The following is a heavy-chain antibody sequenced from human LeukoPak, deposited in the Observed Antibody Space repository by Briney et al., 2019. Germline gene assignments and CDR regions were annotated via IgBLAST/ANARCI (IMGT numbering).Heavy chain of an antibody. CDR3: ARQDIAAANGFDP. D-gene: IGHD6-13*01. J-gene: IGHJ5*02. V-gene: IGHV5-10-1*01. Sequence: GESLRISCKGSGHSFTSYWISWVRQMPGKGLEWIGRIDPSDSYTNYSPSFQGHVTISADKSISTAYLQWSSLKASDTAMYYCARQDIAAANGFDPWGQGTLVTVSS. CDR1: GHSFTSYW. CDR2: IDPSDSYT.